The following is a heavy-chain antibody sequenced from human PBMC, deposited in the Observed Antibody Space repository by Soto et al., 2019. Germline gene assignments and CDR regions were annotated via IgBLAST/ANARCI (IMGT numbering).Heavy chain of an antibody. CDR1: GFTFSSYA. V-gene: IGHV3-23*01. CDR2: IGGNGADT. CDR3: ASGENGYNKFYFDF. D-gene: IGHD5-12*01. Sequence: GGSLRLSCGASGFTFSSYAMSWVRQAPGKGLEWVSAIGGNGADTTYAESVRGRFTISRDNSKDTLYLQMNSLRADDTAVYYCASGENGYNKFYFDFWGQGTLVTVSS. J-gene: IGHJ4*02.